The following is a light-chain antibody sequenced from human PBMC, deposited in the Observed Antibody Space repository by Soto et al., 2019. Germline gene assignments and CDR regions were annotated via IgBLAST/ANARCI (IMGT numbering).Light chain of an antibody. Sequence: QSALTQPRSVSGSPGQSVTISCTGTSSDFGGYNYVSWYQHHPGKAPKLMIYDVSERPSGVPDRFSGSKSDNTASLTISGIQAEDEADYYCCSYAGTFYVFGTGTKVTVL. CDR3: CSYAGTFYV. CDR1: SSDFGGYNY. V-gene: IGLV2-11*01. CDR2: DVS. J-gene: IGLJ1*01.